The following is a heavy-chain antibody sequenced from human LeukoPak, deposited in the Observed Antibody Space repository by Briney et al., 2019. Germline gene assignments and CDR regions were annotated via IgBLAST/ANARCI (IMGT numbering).Heavy chain of an antibody. V-gene: IGHV4-61*01. CDR2: IYYSGST. J-gene: IGHJ4*02. CDR1: GGSISSSSYY. CDR3: AKDLSYGSGSYIPD. Sequence: PSETLSLTCTVSGGSISSSSYYWGWLRQPPGRGLEWIGYIYYSGSTNYNPSLKSRVTISVDTSKNQFSLKLSSVTAADTAVYYCAKDLSYGSGSYIPDWGQGTLVTVSS. D-gene: IGHD3-10*01.